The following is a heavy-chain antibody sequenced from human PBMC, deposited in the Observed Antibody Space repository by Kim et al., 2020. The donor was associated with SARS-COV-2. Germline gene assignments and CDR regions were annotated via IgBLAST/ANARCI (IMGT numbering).Heavy chain of an antibody. CDR3: AQHQGGYALAFDH. CDR2: IRGSGGNS. Sequence: GGSLRLSCAVSGFTFTNYAMSWVRQAPGKGLEWVSAIRGSGGNSFYADSVKGRFTISRDTSKNTLYLHMSGLRVDDTSVYYCAQHQGGYALAFDHWGQGTLVTVSS. CDR1: GFTFTNYA. D-gene: IGHD5-18*01. V-gene: IGHV3-23*01. J-gene: IGHJ4*02.